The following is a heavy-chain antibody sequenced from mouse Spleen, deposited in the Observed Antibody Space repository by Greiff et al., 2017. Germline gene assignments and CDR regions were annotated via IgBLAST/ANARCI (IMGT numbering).Heavy chain of an antibody. V-gene: IGHV1-64*01. CDR2: IHPNSGST. CDR3: ARDYGSSPWCAY. CDR1: GYTFTSYW. D-gene: IGHD1-1*01. Sequence: QVQLQQPGAELVKPGASVKLSCKASGYTFTSYWMHWVKQRPGQGLEWIGMIHPNSGSTNYNEKFKSKATLTVDKSSSTAYMQLSSLTSEDSAVYYCARDYGSSPWCAYWGQGTLVTVSA. J-gene: IGHJ3*01.